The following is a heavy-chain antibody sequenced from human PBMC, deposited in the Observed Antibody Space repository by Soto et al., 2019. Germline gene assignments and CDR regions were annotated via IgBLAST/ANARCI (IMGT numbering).Heavy chain of an antibody. CDR3: ARECYGDYVCAFDI. Sequence: LSLXCIVSGGSISSGGSYWSWIRHHPGKGLEWIGYIYYSGSTYYNPSLKSRVTISVDTSKNQFSLKLSSVTAADTAVYYCARECYGDYVCAFDIWGQGTMVTVSS. V-gene: IGHV4-31*03. D-gene: IGHD4-17*01. J-gene: IGHJ3*02. CDR2: IYYSGST. CDR1: GGSISSGGSY.